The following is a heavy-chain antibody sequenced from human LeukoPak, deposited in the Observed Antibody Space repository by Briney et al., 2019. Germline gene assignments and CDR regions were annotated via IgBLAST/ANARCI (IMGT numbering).Heavy chain of an antibody. D-gene: IGHD6-19*01. CDR2: IYYSGST. CDR3: ARGQAVAYTNNWFDP. CDR1: GGSISSSSYY. Sequence: PSETLSLTCTVSGGSISSSSYYWGWIRQPPGKGLEWIGSIYYSGSTYYNPSLKSRVTISVDTSKNQFSLKLSSVTAADTAVYYCARGQAVAYTNNWFDPWGQGTLVTVSS. V-gene: IGHV4-39*01. J-gene: IGHJ5*02.